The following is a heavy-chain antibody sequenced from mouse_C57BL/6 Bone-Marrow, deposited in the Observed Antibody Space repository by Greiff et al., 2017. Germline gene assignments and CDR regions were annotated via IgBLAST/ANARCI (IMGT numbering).Heavy chain of an antibody. Sequence: VVAPSQSLSITCTVSGFSLTSYGVHWVRQPPGKGLEWLVVIWSDGSTTYNSALKSRLSISKDNSKSQVFLKMNSLQTDDTAMYYCARQDFGYDGFAYWGQGTLVTVSA. V-gene: IGHV2-6-2*01. CDR3: ARQDFGYDGFAY. CDR1: GFSLTSYG. CDR2: IWSDGST. D-gene: IGHD2-2*01. J-gene: IGHJ3*01.